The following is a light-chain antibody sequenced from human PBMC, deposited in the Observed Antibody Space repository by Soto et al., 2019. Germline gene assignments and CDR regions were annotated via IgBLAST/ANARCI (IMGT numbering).Light chain of an antibody. Sequence: QSVLTQPPSASGTPGQRVTISCSGSSSNIGSNTVNWYQQLPGSAPQLLIYSNNQPPSGVPDRCSGSKSGTSASLAISWRQSEEEADYYCAAWDASLNGVVFGGGTKLTVL. J-gene: IGLJ2*01. V-gene: IGLV1-44*01. CDR2: SNN. CDR3: AAWDASLNGVV. CDR1: SSNIGSNT.